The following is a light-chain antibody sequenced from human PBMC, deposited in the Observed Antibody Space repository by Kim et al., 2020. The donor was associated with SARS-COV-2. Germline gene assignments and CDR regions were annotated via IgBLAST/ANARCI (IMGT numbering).Light chain of an antibody. CDR1: QGVRSNY. V-gene: IGKV3D-20*01. Sequence: EIVLTQSPATLSLSPGDEATLSCGASQGVRSNYLAWYQQKPGLAPRLLISDASRRATGIPERFSGSGSGTDFSLTISRLEPEDSAVYYCQQYGSSFTFGGGTKVDIK. CDR3: QQYGSSFT. CDR2: DAS. J-gene: IGKJ4*01.